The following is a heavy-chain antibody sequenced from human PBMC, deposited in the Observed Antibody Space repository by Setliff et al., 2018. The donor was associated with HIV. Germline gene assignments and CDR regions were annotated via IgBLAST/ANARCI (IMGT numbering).Heavy chain of an antibody. Sequence: GGSLRLSCAASGFTVSTYYMSWVRQAPGKGLEWVSTIYSDGSTYHADSVKGRFTLSRDTSKNTLSLQMNTLRPEDTAVYYCARVRLYNSALDYWGQGTLVTVSS. V-gene: IGHV3-66*02. CDR2: IYSDGST. D-gene: IGHD3-22*01. CDR3: ARVRLYNSALDY. CDR1: GFTVSTYY. J-gene: IGHJ4*02.